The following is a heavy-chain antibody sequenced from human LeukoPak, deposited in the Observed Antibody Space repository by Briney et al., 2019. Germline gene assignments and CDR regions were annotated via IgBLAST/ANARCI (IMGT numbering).Heavy chain of an antibody. CDR3: SKDAGYEQESRLEY. J-gene: IGHJ4*02. CDR2: INWNSDRV. CDR1: GFTFGNYA. Sequence: PGRSLRLSCAASGFTFGNYAMHWVRQAPGKGLEWVSGINWNSDRVTYADSVKGRFTISRDNAKNSLYLQLSSLRVEDTAVYYCSKDAGYEQESRLEYWGQGALVTVSS. D-gene: IGHD1-1*01. V-gene: IGHV3-9*01.